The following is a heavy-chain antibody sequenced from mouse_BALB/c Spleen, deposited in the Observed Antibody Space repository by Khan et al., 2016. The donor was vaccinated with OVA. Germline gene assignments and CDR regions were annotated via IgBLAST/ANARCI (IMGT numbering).Heavy chain of an antibody. CDR3: ASELGRYYAMDY. CDR1: GYSITRDYA. Sequence: VQLKESGPGLVKPSQSLSLTCTVTGYSITRDYAWNWIRQFPGNKLEWMGDITSSGSTNYNPSIKSRISITRDTSKNQSFLQLNSVTTENPATYYCASELGRYYAMDYWGQGTSVTVSS. J-gene: IGHJ4*01. CDR2: ITSSGST. V-gene: IGHV3-2*02. D-gene: IGHD1-3*01.